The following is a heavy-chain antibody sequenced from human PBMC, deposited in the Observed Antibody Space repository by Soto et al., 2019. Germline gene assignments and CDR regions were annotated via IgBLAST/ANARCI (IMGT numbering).Heavy chain of an antibody. D-gene: IGHD2-2*02. CDR3: ARPHCSSTSCYSDYYYYGMDV. CDR2: IYYSGST. J-gene: IGHJ6*02. Sequence: SESLSLTCPVSGGSISSSSYYWGWIRQPPGKGLEWIGSIYYSGSTYYNPSLKSRVTISVDTSKNQFSLKLSSVTAADTAVYYCARPHCSSTSCYSDYYYYGMDVWGQGTTVTVSS. V-gene: IGHV4-39*01. CDR1: GGSISSSSYY.